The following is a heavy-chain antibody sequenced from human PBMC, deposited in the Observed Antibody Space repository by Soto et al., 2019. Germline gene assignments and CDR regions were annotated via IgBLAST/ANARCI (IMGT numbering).Heavy chain of an antibody. D-gene: IGHD2-21*02. CDR3: AREPYGDSQYFDY. CDR2: VSFDGIVT. J-gene: IGHJ4*02. Sequence: PGGPLGPSCTGSGFTFNSLSLHWVRQGPDKGLEWVAVVSFDGIVTDYADSVKGRFTVSRDNSKNTIYLQANSLRAEDTAVYYCAREPYGDSQYFDYWGQGT. CDR1: GFTFNSLS. V-gene: IGHV3-30*04.